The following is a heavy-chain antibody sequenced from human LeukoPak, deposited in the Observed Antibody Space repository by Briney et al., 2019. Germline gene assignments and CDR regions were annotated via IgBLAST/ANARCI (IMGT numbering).Heavy chain of an antibody. D-gene: IGHD3-16*01. CDR1: GFTFSSYA. V-gene: IGHV3-23*01. Sequence: GGSLRLSCAASGFTFSSYAMTWVRQAPGKGLEWVSVVSAGGGTTHYADSVKGRFTISRDNSKNTLYLQMNSLRAEDTAVYYCAKGGQNRLRLPFDYWGQGTLVTVSS. CDR2: VSAGGGTT. J-gene: IGHJ4*02. CDR3: AKGGQNRLRLPFDY.